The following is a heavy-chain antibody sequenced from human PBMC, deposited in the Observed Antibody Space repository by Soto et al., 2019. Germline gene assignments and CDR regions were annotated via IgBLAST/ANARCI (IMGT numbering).Heavy chain of an antibody. Sequence: HPGGSLRLSCAASGFTFSSYGMHWVRQAPGKGLEWVAVISYDGSNKYYADSVKGRFTISRDNSKNTLYLQMNSLRAEDTAVYYCANHSPLHFWGQGTLVTVSS. CDR2: ISYDGSNK. CDR3: ANHSPLHF. J-gene: IGHJ4*02. CDR1: GFTFSSYG. V-gene: IGHV3-30*18. D-gene: IGHD3-3*02.